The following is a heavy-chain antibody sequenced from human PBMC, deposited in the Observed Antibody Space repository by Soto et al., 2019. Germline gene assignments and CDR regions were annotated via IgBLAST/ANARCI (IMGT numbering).Heavy chain of an antibody. V-gene: IGHV3-15*01. CDR2: IKKKADGGTT. D-gene: IGHD6-6*01. J-gene: IGHJ4*02. CDR3: TTQSLD. CDR1: GFICSNAW. Sequence: GGSLRLCCAASGFICSNAWMSWVRQAPGKGLEWVGLIKKKADGGTTDYAAPLKGRFTISRDDSKNTLYLQMSSLKTEDTAVYYCTTQSLDWGPGILVTLSS.